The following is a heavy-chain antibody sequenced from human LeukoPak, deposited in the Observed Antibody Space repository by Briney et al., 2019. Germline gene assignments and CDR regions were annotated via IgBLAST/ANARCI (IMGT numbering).Heavy chain of an antibody. CDR3: ARAGDILTGYIDY. J-gene: IGHJ4*02. CDR2: IYYSGST. V-gene: IGHV4-31*03. CDR1: GGSISSDGYY. Sequence: SETLSLTCTVSGGSISSDGYYWSWIRQHPGKGLEWIGYIYYSGSTYYNPSLKSRVTISVDTSKNQFSLKLSSVTAADTAVYYCARAGDILTGYIDYWGQGTLVTVSS. D-gene: IGHD3-9*01.